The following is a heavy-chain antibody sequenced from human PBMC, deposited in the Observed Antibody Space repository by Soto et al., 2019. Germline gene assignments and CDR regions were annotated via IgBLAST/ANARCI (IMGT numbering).Heavy chain of an antibody. CDR2: IIPIFGTA. J-gene: IGHJ6*02. V-gene: IGHV1-69*13. CDR1: GGTFSSYA. Sequence: ASVKVSCKASGGTFSSYAISWVRQAPGQGLEWMGGIIPIFGTANYAQKFQGRVTITADESTSTAYMELSSLRSEDTAVYYCARGLPITYYYYGMDVWGQGTTVTVSS. CDR3: ARGLPITYYYYGMDV. D-gene: IGHD3-10*01.